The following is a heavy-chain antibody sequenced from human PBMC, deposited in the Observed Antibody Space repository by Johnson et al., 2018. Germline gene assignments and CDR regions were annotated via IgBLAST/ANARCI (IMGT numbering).Heavy chain of an antibody. CDR2: ISYDGSNK. Sequence: QVQLVESGGGVVQPGRSLRLSCAASGFTFSSYGMHWVRQAPGKWLAWVAVISYDGSNKYYADSVKGRFTISRDNSKNTLELQMNSRRAEDTAVYYWARARSGGIQLNCYDYGMDVWGQGTTVTVSS. D-gene: IGHD5-18*01. CDR1: GFTFSSYG. CDR3: ARARSGGIQLNCYDYGMDV. V-gene: IGHV3-30*03. J-gene: IGHJ6*02.